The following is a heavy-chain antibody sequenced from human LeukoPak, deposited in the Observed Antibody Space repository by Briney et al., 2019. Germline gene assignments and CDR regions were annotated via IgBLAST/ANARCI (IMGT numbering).Heavy chain of an antibody. CDR3: ARRSHKDRRAAFDI. Sequence: SETLSLTCTVSGGSISSSSYYWGWIRQPPGKGLEWIGSIYYSGSTYYNPSPKGRVTISVDTSKNQFSLKLSSVTAADTAVYYCARRSHKDRRAAFDIWGQGTMVTVSS. CDR1: GGSISSSSYY. D-gene: IGHD1-14*01. V-gene: IGHV4-39*01. CDR2: IYYSGST. J-gene: IGHJ3*02.